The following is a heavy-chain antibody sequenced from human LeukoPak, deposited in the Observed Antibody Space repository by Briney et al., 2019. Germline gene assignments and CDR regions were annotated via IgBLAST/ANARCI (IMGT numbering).Heavy chain of an antibody. CDR2: ITPFNGNT. CDR1: GYTFTYRY. V-gene: IGHV1-45*02. D-gene: IGHD3-16*01. Sequence: GSSVKVSCKASGYTFTYRYLHWVRQAPGQALEWMGWITPFNGNTNYAQKFQDRVTITRDRSMSTAYMELSSLRSGDTAMYYCASPMIIGTDAFDIWGQGTMVTVSS. CDR3: ASPMIIGTDAFDI. J-gene: IGHJ3*02.